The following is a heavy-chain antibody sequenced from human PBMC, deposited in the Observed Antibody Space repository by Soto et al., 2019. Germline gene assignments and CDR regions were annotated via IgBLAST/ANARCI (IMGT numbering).Heavy chain of an antibody. J-gene: IGHJ5*02. D-gene: IGHD2-15*01. CDR1: GGSISSGGYY. CDR2: IYYSGST. CDR3: ARASSRPYCSGGSCLNWFDP. Sequence: SGTLSLTCTVSGGSISSGGYYWSWIRQHPGKGLEWIGYIYYSGSTYYNPSLKSRVTISVDTSKNQFSLKLSSVTAADTAVYYCARASSRPYCSGGSCLNWFDPWGQGTLVTVSS. V-gene: IGHV4-31*03.